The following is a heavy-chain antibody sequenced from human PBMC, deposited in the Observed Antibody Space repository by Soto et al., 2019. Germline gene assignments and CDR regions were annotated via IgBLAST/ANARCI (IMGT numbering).Heavy chain of an antibody. Sequence: QVQLVESGGGVVQPGRSLRLSCAASGFTFSNYGMHWVRQAPGKGLEWVAVIWYDGSNEYYADSVKGRFTISRDNSKNKLYLKMNSLRAEDTAVYYCARVQGRWYGWGRYQGMDVWGQGTTVTVSS. J-gene: IGHJ6*02. D-gene: IGHD3-10*01. CDR3: ARVQGRWYGWGRYQGMDV. CDR1: GFTFSNYG. CDR2: IWYDGSNE. V-gene: IGHV3-33*01.